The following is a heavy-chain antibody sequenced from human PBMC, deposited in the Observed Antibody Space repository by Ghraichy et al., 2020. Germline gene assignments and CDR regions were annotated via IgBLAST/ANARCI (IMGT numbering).Heavy chain of an antibody. Sequence: SETLSLTCTVSGGSISSSSYYWAWIRQPPGKGLEWIGSIHYSGITYYTPSLKSRVTISVDTSKNQFSLKLSSVTAADTAVFYCARLHDCSGGSCLFDNWGQGTLVTVSS. D-gene: IGHD2-15*01. CDR3: ARLHDCSGGSCLFDN. CDR2: IHYSGIT. J-gene: IGHJ4*02. CDR1: GGSISSSSYY. V-gene: IGHV4-39*01.